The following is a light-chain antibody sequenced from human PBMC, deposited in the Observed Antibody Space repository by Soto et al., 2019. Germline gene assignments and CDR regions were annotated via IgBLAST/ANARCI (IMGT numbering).Light chain of an antibody. CDR2: EVT. CDR1: SSDVGSYNR. CDR3: NSYTSSNTYV. J-gene: IGLJ1*01. Sequence: QSVLTQPPSVSGSPGQSVTISCSVTSSDVGSYNRVAWYQQPPGTAPKLMIYEVTNRPSGVPDRFSGSKSGNTASLTISGLQAEDVADYYCNSYTSSNTYVFGTGTKVPVL. V-gene: IGLV2-18*02.